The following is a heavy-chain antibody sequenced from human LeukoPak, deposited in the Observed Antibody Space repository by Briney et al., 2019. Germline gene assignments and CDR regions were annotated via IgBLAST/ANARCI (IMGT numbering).Heavy chain of an antibody. CDR3: ARDPYSSSWYEGYYFDY. V-gene: IGHV1-2*02. CDR2: INCNSGGT. CDR1: GYTFTGYY. J-gene: IGHJ4*02. Sequence: ASVKVSCKASGYTFTGYYMHWVQQAPGQGLEWMGWINCNSGGTNYAQKFQGRVTMTRDTSISTAYMELSRLRSDDTAVYYCARDPYSSSWYEGYYFDYWGQGTLVTVSS. D-gene: IGHD6-13*01.